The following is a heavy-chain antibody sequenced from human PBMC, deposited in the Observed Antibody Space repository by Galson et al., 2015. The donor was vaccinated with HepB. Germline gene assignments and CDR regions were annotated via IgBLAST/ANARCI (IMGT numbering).Heavy chain of an antibody. CDR3: ARVGWSGYGDDAFDI. V-gene: IGHV4-30-4*01. Sequence: TLSLTCTVSGGSISSGDYYWSWIRQPPGKGLEWIGYIYYSGSTYYNPSLKSRVTISVDTSKNQFSLKLSSVTAADTAVYYCARVGWSGYGDDAFDIWGQGTMVTVSS. D-gene: IGHD3-3*01. CDR2: IYYSGST. J-gene: IGHJ3*02. CDR1: GGSISSGDYY.